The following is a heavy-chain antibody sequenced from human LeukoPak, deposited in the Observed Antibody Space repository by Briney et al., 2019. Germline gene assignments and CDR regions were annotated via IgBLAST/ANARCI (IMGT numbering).Heavy chain of an antibody. J-gene: IGHJ4*02. CDR2: ISYDGSNK. D-gene: IGHD6-13*01. Sequence: PGRSLRLSCAASGFTFSSYGMHWVRQAPGKGLEWVAVISYDGSNKYYGDSVKGRFTISRDNSKNTLYLQMNSLRAEDTAVYYCAKDLASAEVVDYWGQGTLVTVSS. CDR1: GFTFSSYG. V-gene: IGHV3-30*18. CDR3: AKDLASAEVVDY.